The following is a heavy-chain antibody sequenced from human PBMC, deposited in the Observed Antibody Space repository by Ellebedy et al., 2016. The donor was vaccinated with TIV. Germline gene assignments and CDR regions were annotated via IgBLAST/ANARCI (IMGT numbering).Heavy chain of an antibody. CDR2: LSASGGST. CDR1: GFTFSSYA. D-gene: IGHD3-22*01. CDR3: AKGFYDSSVPFDY. V-gene: IGHV3-23*01. J-gene: IGHJ4*02. Sequence: PGGSLRLSCVASGFTFSSYAMSWVRQAPGKGLEWVSSLSASGGSTYYADSVKGRFTISRDNSKNTLYLQMNGLRAEDTAIYYCAKGFYDSSVPFDYWGQGTLVTVSS.